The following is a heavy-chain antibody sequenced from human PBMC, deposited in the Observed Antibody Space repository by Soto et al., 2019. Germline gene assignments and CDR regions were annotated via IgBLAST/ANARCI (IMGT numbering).Heavy chain of an antibody. CDR1: GDSITNAAYY. Sequence: SETLSLTCTVSGDSITNAAYYWGWIRQPPGKGLECIGIIYYSGNTYYSPSLKSRVTMSVDTSKNQFSLKLSSVSAADTSMYYCARVYATGSYYSDYWGQGTRSPSPQ. CDR2: IYYSGNT. V-gene: IGHV4-39*01. J-gene: IGHJ4*02. D-gene: IGHD3-10*01. CDR3: ARVYATGSYYSDY.